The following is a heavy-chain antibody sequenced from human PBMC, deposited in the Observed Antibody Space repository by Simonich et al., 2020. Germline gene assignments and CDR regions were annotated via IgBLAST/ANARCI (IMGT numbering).Heavy chain of an antibody. J-gene: IGHJ3*02. CDR1: GFTFSSYA. CDR3: AKDLGERITMIVVVIDAFDI. V-gene: IGHV3-23*01. Sequence: GGGLVQPGGSLRLSCAASGFTFSSYAMSWVRQAPGKGLEWVSAIRGRGGSTYYADSVKGRFTISRDNSKNTLYLQMNSLRAEDTAVYYCAKDLGERITMIVVVIDAFDIWGQGTMVTVSS. D-gene: IGHD3-22*01. CDR2: IRGRGGST.